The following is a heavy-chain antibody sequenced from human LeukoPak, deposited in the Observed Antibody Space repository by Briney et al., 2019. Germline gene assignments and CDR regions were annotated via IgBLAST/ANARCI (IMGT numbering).Heavy chain of an antibody. Sequence: GGSLRLSCAASGFTFSSYAMSWVRLAPGKGLVWVSAISGITGSTYYADSVKGRFTISRDNSKNKLYLQVDSLRAEDTAIYYCAPMAAAGKYFGHWGQGTLVTVSS. CDR1: GFTFSSYA. CDR2: ISGITGST. D-gene: IGHD2-15*01. CDR3: APMAAAGKYFGH. J-gene: IGHJ4*02. V-gene: IGHV3-23*01.